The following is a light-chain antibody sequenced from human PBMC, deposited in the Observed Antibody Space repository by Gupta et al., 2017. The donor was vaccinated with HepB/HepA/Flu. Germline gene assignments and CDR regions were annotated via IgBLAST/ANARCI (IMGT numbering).Light chain of an antibody. CDR1: SSNIGSNT. CDR2: SNN. Sequence: QSVLTQPPSASGTPGQRVTSSCSGSSSNIGSNTVNWYQQLPGTAPKLLIYSNNQRPPGVPVRFSGSKSGTSASLSISGLQSEDEADYYCAAWDDSLTGPVFGGGTKLTVL. CDR3: AAWDDSLTGPV. V-gene: IGLV1-44*01. J-gene: IGLJ2*01.